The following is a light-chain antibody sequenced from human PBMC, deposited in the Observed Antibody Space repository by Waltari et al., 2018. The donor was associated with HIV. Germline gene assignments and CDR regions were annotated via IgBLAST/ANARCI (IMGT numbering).Light chain of an antibody. CDR2: EGS. CDR1: SSDIGSSNL. Sequence: QSALTQPASVSGSPGQSITISCTATSSDIGSSNLVSWYQQYPGKAPKLMIYEGSKRPSGVSNLFSAFKSGNTASLTISGLQAEDEADYYCCSFVHSRWVFGGGTKVTVL. V-gene: IGLV2-23*01. CDR3: CSFVHSRWV. J-gene: IGLJ3*02.